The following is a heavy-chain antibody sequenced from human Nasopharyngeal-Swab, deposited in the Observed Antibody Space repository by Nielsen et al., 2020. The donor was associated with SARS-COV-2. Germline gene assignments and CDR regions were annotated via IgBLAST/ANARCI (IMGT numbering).Heavy chain of an antibody. V-gene: IGHV4-59*01. D-gene: IGHD3-10*01. Sequence: WIRQPPGKGLEWIGYIYYSGSTNYNPSLKSRVTISVDTSKNQLSLKLSSVTAADTAVYYCARGGFSGSYSPYYYYGMDVWGQGTTVTVSS. CDR3: ARGGFSGSYSPYYYYGMDV. CDR2: IYYSGST. J-gene: IGHJ6*02.